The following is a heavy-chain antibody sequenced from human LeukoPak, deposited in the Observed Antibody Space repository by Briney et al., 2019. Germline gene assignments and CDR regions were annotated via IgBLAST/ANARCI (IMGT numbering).Heavy chain of an antibody. V-gene: IGHV3-9*01. J-gene: IGHJ4*02. Sequence: PGRSLRLSCAASGFTFDDYAMHWVRQAPGKGLKWVSGISWNSGSIGYADSVKGRFTISRDNAKNSLYLQMNSLRAEDTALYYCAKDIQGSGTSYFDYWGQGTLVTVSS. CDR2: ISWNSGSI. D-gene: IGHD3-10*01. CDR1: GFTFDDYA. CDR3: AKDIQGSGTSYFDY.